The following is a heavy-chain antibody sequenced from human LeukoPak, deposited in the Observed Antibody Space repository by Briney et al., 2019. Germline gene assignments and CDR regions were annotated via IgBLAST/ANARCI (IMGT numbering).Heavy chain of an antibody. J-gene: IGHJ4*02. CDR1: GGTFSSYA. V-gene: IGHV1-69*13. CDR2: IIPIFGTA. D-gene: IGHD5-12*01. Sequence: ASVKVSCKASGGTFSSYAISWVRQAPGQGLEWMGGIIPIFGTANYAQTFQGRVTITADESTSTAYMEMSRLRSDDTAVYYCARAVLAHGVVATKHYWGQGTLVTVSS. CDR3: ARAVLAHGVVATKHY.